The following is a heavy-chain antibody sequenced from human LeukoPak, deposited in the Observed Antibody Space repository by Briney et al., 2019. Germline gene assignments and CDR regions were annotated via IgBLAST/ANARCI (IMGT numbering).Heavy chain of an antibody. D-gene: IGHD2-2*01. CDR1: GFTFSDYY. Sequence: GGSLRLSCAASGFTFSDYYMSWIRQAPGKGLEWVSYISSSGSTIYYADSVKGRFTISRDNAKNSLYLQMNSLRAEDTAVYYCTTGRISDCSSTSCYGRGVDYWGQGTLVTVSS. J-gene: IGHJ4*02. CDR3: TTGRISDCSSTSCYGRGVDY. CDR2: ISSSGSTI. V-gene: IGHV3-11*01.